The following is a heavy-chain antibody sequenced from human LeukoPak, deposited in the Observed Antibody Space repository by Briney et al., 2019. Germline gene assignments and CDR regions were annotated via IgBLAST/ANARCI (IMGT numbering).Heavy chain of an antibody. D-gene: IGHD4-23*01. CDR2: IWYDGSNK. V-gene: IGHV3-33*01. CDR3: ARDESQTTVVYFDY. J-gene: IGHJ4*02. Sequence: GRSLRLSCAASGFTFSSYGMHWVRQAPGKGVEWVAVIWYDGSNKYYADSVKGRFTISRDNSKNPLYLQMNSLRAEDTAVYYGARDESQTTVVYFDYWGQGTLVTVSS. CDR1: GFTFSSYG.